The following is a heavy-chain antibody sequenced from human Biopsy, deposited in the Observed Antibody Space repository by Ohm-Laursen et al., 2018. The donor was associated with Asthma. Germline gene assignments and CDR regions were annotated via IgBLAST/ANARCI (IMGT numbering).Heavy chain of an antibody. CDR2: IYYSGRT. CDR3: ARAVSSSSYWYFDL. Sequence: SETLSLTWIVSGDAMSTNGSYWGWIRQSPGKGLEWIGSIYYSGRTYYNPSLESRVTISADTSKDHLSLKVTSVTAADTAVYYCARAVSSSSYWYFDLWGRGDLVTVSS. J-gene: IGHJ2*01. D-gene: IGHD6-6*01. CDR1: GDAMSTNGSY. V-gene: IGHV4-39*02.